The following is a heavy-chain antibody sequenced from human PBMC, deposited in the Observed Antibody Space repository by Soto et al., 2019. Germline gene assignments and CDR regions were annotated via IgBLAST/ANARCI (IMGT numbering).Heavy chain of an antibody. CDR2: IYYSGST. CDR1: GGSISSYY. D-gene: IGHD4-17*01. CDR3: ARDNSYGDYNWFDP. V-gene: IGHV4-59*01. Sequence: SETLSLTCTVSGGSISSYYWSWIRQPPGKGLEWIGYIYYSGSTNYNPSLKSRVTISVDTSKNQFSLKLSSVTAADTAVYYCARDNSYGDYNWFDPWGQGTLVTVSS. J-gene: IGHJ5*02.